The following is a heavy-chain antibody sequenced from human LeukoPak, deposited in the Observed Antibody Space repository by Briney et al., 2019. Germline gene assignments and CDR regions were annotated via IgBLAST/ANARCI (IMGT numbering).Heavy chain of an antibody. CDR3: ARVGAAADAFDI. CDR1: GYTFTSYG. Sequence: GASVEVSCKASGYTFTSYGVNWVRQAPGQGLEWMGWISAYNGNTDFAQKFQGRITMTTDTSTSTAYMELRSLRSDDTAVYYCARVGAAADAFDIWGQGTMVTVSS. V-gene: IGHV1-18*01. CDR2: ISAYNGNT. J-gene: IGHJ3*02. D-gene: IGHD6-13*01.